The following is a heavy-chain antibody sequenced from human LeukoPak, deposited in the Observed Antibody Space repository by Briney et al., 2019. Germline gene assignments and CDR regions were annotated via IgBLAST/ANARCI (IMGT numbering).Heavy chain of an antibody. V-gene: IGHV1-8*01. Sequence: ASVKVSCKASGYTFTSYDINWVRQATGQGLEWMGWMNPNSGNTGYAQKFQGRVTMTRNTSISTAYMELSSLRSEDTAVYHCARDYYYDSSGYLGYAFDIWGQGTMVTVSS. D-gene: IGHD3-22*01. J-gene: IGHJ3*02. CDR2: MNPNSGNT. CDR3: ARDYYYDSSGYLGYAFDI. CDR1: GYTFTSYD.